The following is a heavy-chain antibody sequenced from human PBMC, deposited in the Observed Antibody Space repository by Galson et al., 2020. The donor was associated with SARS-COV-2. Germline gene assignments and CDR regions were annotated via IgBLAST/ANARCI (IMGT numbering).Heavy chain of an antibody. CDR2: IKSDGSST. J-gene: IGHJ6*02. CDR1: GFTLSSFW. CDR3: ARDGYCSSTNCRRNREYYYYGMDV. Sequence: TGGSLRLSCAASGFTLSSFWMHWVRQAPGKRLVWVSRIKSDGSSTTYADSVKGRFTISRDNAKNTLYLQMNSLRVEDTAVYYCARDGYCSSTNCRRNREYYYYGMDVWGQGTTVTVSS. D-gene: IGHD2-2*03. V-gene: IGHV3-74*01.